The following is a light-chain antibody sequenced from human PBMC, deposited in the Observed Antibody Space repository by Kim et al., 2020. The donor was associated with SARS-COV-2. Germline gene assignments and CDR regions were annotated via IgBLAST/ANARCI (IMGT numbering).Light chain of an antibody. CDR2: GAS. V-gene: IGKV3-15*01. CDR3: QQYNDWPPST. Sequence: EIVMTQYPATLSVSPGERATLSCRASQSINNNLAWYQQKPGQAPRLLIYGASTRASDFPPRFSGSGSGTEFTLTISSLQPEDFAVYYCQQYNDWPPSTFGQGTKVDIK. CDR1: QSINNN. J-gene: IGKJ1*01.